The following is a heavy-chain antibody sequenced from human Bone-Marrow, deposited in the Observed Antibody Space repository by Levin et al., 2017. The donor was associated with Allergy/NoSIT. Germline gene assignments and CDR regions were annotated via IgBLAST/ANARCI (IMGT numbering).Heavy chain of an antibody. V-gene: IGHV1-46*01. J-gene: IGHJ4*02. D-gene: IGHD2-15*01. CDR3: ARGLGYCSGGGCH. Sequence: ASVKVSCKASGYTFTTYYIHWVRQAPGQGLEWMGMINPSGGSTSYAQKFQGRVTMTIDTSTSTVYMELSSLRSEDTAVYYCARGLGYCSGGGCHWGQGTLVTVSS. CDR2: INPSGGST. CDR1: GYTFTTYY.